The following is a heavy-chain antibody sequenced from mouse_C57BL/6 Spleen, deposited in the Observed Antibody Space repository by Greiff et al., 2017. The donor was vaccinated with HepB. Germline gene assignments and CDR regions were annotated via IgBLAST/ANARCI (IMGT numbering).Heavy chain of an antibody. J-gene: IGHJ3*01. V-gene: IGHV5-4*03. CDR2: ISDGGSYT. Sequence: EVKLVESGGGLVKPGGSLKLSCAASGFTFSSYAMSWVRQTPEKRLEWVATISDGGSYTYYPDNVKGRFTISIDNAKNNLYLQMSHLKSEDTAMYYCARGGNAWFAYWGQGTLVTVSA. CDR1: GFTFSSYA. D-gene: IGHD2-1*01. CDR3: ARGGNAWFAY.